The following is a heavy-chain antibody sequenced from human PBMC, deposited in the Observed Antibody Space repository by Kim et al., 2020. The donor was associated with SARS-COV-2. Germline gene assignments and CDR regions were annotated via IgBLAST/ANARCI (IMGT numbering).Heavy chain of an antibody. V-gene: IGHV4-34*01. D-gene: IGHD6-19*01. Sequence: SETLSLTCAVYGGSFSGYYWSWIRQPPGKGLEWIGEINHSGSTNYNPSLKSRVTISVDTSKNQFSLKLSSVTAADTAVYYCARAGGWGDVDYWGQGTLVTVSS. CDR3: ARAGGWGDVDY. CDR1: GGSFSGYY. CDR2: INHSGST. J-gene: IGHJ4*02.